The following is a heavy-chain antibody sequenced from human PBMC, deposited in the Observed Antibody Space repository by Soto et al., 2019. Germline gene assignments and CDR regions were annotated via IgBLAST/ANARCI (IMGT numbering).Heavy chain of an antibody. J-gene: IGHJ3*02. D-gene: IGHD6-6*01. Sequence: SVNVSGKASGGTFSSYSISWVRQAPGQGLEWMGGIIPIFGTANYAQKFQGRVTITADESTSTAYMELSSLRSEDTAVYYCAREQLAGAFDIWGQGTMVTVSS. CDR3: AREQLAGAFDI. V-gene: IGHV1-69*13. CDR2: IIPIFGTA. CDR1: GGTFSSYS.